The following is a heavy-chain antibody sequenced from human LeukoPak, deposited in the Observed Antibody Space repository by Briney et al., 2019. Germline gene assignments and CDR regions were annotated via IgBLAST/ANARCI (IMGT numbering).Heavy chain of an antibody. Sequence: SEALSLTCAVCGGSFSGYYWSWIRQPPGKGLEWIGEINHSGSTNYNPSLKSRVTISVDTSKNQFSLRLSSVTAADTAVYYCARGPYDIVVVPAAAHNWFDPWGRGTLVTVSS. V-gene: IGHV4-34*01. CDR2: INHSGST. CDR1: GGSFSGYY. J-gene: IGHJ5*02. CDR3: ARGPYDIVVVPAAAHNWFDP. D-gene: IGHD2-2*01.